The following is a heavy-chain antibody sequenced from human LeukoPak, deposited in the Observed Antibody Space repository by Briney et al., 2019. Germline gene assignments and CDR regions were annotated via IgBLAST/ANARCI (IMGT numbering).Heavy chain of an antibody. D-gene: IGHD5-18*01. CDR1: GGSISSYY. CDR3: ARAGSYGPFDY. CDR2: IYYSGST. J-gene: IGHJ4*02. V-gene: IGHV4-30-4*08. Sequence: KPSEALSLTCTVSGGSISSYYWSWIRQPPGKGLEWIGYIYYSGSTYYNPSLKSRVTISVDTSKNQFSLKLSSVTAADTAVYYCARAGSYGPFDYWGQGTLVTVSS.